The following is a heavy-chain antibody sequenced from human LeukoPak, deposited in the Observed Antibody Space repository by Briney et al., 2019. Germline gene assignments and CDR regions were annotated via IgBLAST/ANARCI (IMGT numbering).Heavy chain of an antibody. CDR3: AREVTSGYFDY. CDR2: IKQDGSEK. D-gene: IGHD4-23*01. Sequence: GGSLRLSCAASGFTFSSYWMSWVRQAPGKELEWVANIKQDGSEKYYVDSVKGRFTISRDNAKNSLYLQMNSLRAEDTAVYYCAREVTSGYFDYWGQGTLVTVSS. V-gene: IGHV3-7*01. CDR1: GFTFSSYW. J-gene: IGHJ4*02.